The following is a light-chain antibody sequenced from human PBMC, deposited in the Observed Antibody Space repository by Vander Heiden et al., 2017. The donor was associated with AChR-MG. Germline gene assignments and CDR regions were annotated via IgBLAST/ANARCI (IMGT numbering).Light chain of an antibody. CDR3: AAWQGTLSGLYV. V-gene: IGLV1-44*01. CDR2: TNN. Sequence: QPVLTPPPSASATPGQRVTISCSGSTSNIGGNTVSWYQQLPGAAPKLLIYTNNQRPSGVPDRFSASKSGASASLAIDGLQSEDEADYYCAAWQGTLSGLYVFGTGTRVTVL. CDR1: TSNIGGNT. J-gene: IGLJ1*01.